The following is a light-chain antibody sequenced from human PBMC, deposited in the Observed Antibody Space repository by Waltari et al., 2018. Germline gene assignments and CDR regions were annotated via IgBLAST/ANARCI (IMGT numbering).Light chain of an antibody. CDR3: QEYDSLPVT. CDR2: KAS. Sequence: TFRASQSVKNNLAWYQQKPGKAPKVLIHKASRLETGVPSRFSGSGYGTEFTLTISSLQPDDFATYYCQEYDSLPVTFGGGTKVEVK. V-gene: IGKV1-5*03. J-gene: IGKJ4*01. CDR1: QSVKNN.